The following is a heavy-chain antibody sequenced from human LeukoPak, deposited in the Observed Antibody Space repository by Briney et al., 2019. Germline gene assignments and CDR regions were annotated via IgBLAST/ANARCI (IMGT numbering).Heavy chain of an antibody. V-gene: IGHV3-30*04. J-gene: IGHJ4*02. Sequence: GGSLRLSCAASGFTFSRYAMHWVRQAPGKGPEWLAFISYGGSNKYYADSVKGRFTIPRDNSKNTVYLQMNSLRAEDTAVYYCAREAVGAIYFDYWGQGTLVTVSS. CDR3: AREAVGAIYFDY. CDR1: GFTFSRYA. CDR2: ISYGGSNK. D-gene: IGHD1-26*01.